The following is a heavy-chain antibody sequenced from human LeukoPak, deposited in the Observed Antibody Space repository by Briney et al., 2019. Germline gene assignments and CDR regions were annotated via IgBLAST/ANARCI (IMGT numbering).Heavy chain of an antibody. CDR2: IKQDGSEK. J-gene: IGHJ4*02. CDR3: ARPIWFGDPYLGN. V-gene: IGHV3-7*01. D-gene: IGHD3-10*01. Sequence: PGGSLRLSCAASGFTFSSYWMSWVRQAPGKGLEWVANIKQDGSEKYYVDSVKGRFTISRDNAKNSLYLQMNSLRAEDTAVYYCARPIWFGDPYLGNWGQGTLVTVSS. CDR1: GFTFSSYW.